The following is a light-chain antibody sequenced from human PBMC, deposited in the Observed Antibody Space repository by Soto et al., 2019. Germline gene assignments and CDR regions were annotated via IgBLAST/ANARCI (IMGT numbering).Light chain of an antibody. CDR2: DVS. Sequence: QSALTQPASVSGSPGQSITISCTGTNSDVGGYNFVSWYQQHPGKAPKLMIYDVSNRPSGVSNRFSGSKSGNTASLNISGLKAEDEADYYCSSYTSSSIPYVFGIGTKLTVL. CDR3: SSYTSSSIPYV. CDR1: NSDVGGYNF. V-gene: IGLV2-14*01. J-gene: IGLJ1*01.